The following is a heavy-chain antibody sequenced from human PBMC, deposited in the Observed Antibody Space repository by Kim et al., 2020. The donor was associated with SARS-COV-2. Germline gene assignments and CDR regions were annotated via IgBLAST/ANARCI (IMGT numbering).Heavy chain of an antibody. D-gene: IGHD2-21*02. J-gene: IGHJ4*02. CDR3: AREDYGGDSRGFDY. Sequence: SQTLSLTCAISGDSVSSSSAAWNWVRHSPSRGLEWLGRTFYRSKWYNEYALSVKSRITINPDTSKNQFSLQLNSVSPEDTAVYYCAREDYGGDSRGFDYWGQGTLVTVSS. CDR1: GDSVSSSSAA. V-gene: IGHV6-1*01. CDR2: TFYRSKWYN.